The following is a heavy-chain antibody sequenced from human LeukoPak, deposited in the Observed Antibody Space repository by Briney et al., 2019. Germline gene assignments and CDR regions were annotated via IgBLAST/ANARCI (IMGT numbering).Heavy chain of an antibody. Sequence: GGSLRLSCAGSGFTFGGDGMHWFRQTPGKGLEWVAVIANDGSRSFYADSVKGRFTISRDNSKNTMSVQMDDLRAEDTAVYYCTRYNNDHFDYWGQGTLVTVSS. J-gene: IGHJ4*02. CDR3: TRYNNDHFDY. CDR2: IANDGSRS. V-gene: IGHV3-33*01. D-gene: IGHD1-14*01. CDR1: GFTFGGDG.